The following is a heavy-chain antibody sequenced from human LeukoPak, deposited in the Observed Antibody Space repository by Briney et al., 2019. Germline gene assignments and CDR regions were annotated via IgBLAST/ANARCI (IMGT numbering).Heavy chain of an antibody. CDR2: ISGSGDNI. J-gene: IGHJ4*02. CDR1: GFTFSDYY. D-gene: IGHD2-15*01. CDR3: AREVVPIPFDY. V-gene: IGHV3-11*04. Sequence: GGSLRLSCAASGFTFSDYYMSWIRQAPGKGLEWLSYISGSGDNIYYADSVKGRFTISRDNAKNSLYLQMNSLRAEDTAVYYCAREVVPIPFDYWGQGTLVTVSS.